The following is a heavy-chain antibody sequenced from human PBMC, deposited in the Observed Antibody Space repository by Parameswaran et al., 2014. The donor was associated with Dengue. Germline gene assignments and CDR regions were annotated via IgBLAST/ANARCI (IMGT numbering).Heavy chain of an antibody. CDR3: ARGHGEVTGDWGSGY. V-gene: IGHV3-48*02. CDR2: ISTTSSMI. CDR1: GFTLSSFS. J-gene: IGHJ4*02. D-gene: IGHD7-27*01. Sequence: GGSLRLSCAASGFTLSSFSMNWVRQAPGKGLEWVSYISTTSSMIYYADSVKGRFTISRDNAKNSLYLQMNSLRDEDTAVYYCARGHGEVTGDWGSGYWGQGTLVTVSS.